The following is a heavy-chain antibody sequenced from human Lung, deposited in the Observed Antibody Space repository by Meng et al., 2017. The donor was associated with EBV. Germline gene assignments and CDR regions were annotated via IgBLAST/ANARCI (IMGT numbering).Heavy chain of an antibody. CDR3: AHIIVARPFDY. J-gene: IGHJ4*02. V-gene: IGHV2-5*02. CDR2: IYWDDDK. Sequence: QITLKESGPTLVNPPQTLTLTCTFPGFSLRTRGVGVGWIRQPPGKALEWLALIYWDDDKRYSPSLKSRLTITKDTSKNQVVLTMTNMDPVDAATYYCAHIIVARPFDYWGQGTLVTVSS. CDR1: GFSLRTRGVG. D-gene: IGHD6-6*01.